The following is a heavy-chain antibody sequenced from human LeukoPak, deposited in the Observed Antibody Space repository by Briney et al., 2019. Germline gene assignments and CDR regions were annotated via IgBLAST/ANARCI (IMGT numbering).Heavy chain of an antibody. V-gene: IGHV3-7*01. D-gene: IGHD5-18*01. CDR1: GFTFSSYW. CDR3: ARGSDTADDAERDY. J-gene: IGHJ4*02. Sequence: GGSLRLSCAASGFTFSSYWMSWVRQAPGKGLEWVANIKQDGSEKYYVDSVKGRFTISRDNAKNSLYLQMNSLRAEDTAVYYCARGSDTADDAERDYWGQGTLVTVSS. CDR2: IKQDGSEK.